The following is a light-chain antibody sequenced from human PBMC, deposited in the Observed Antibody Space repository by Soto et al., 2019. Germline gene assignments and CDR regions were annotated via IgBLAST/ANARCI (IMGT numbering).Light chain of an antibody. CDR1: QSVSSSY. V-gene: IGKV3-20*01. Sequence: EILLTQSPGTLSLSQGERATLSCRASQSVSSSYLAWYQQKPGQAPRLLIYGASSRATGIPDRFSGSGSGTDFTLTISRLEPEDFAVYYCQQYGSSLSITFGQGTRL. CDR3: QQYGSSLSIT. CDR2: GAS. J-gene: IGKJ5*01.